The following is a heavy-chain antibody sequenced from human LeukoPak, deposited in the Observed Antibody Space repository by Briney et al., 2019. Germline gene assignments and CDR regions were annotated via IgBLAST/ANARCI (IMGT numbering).Heavy chain of an antibody. CDR2: ILNDGGST. J-gene: IGHJ4*02. CDR1: GFTFNTYW. CDR3: ARDSSGYQ. D-gene: IGHD3-22*01. V-gene: IGHV3-74*01. Sequence: PGGSLRLSCAASGFTFNTYWMHWVRQAPGEGPVWVAHILNDGGSTSYADSVKGRFIISRDNAKNSLYLEMNSLRVEDTAVYYCARDSSGYQWGQGTLVTVSS.